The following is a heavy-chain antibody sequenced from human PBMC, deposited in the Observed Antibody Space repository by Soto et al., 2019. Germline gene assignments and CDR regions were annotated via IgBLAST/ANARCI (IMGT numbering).Heavy chain of an antibody. J-gene: IGHJ6*02. V-gene: IGHV3-30-3*01. CDR2: ISYDGNNK. Sequence: QVQLVESGGGVVQPGRSLRLSCVASGFTFRSYVMYWVRQAPGKGLEWVAVISYDGNNKYYADSVKGRFTISRDNSKNTRYLPINRLRAEDTAVYYCARAGCDGGSCYTLVGLRYGMDVWGQGTTVTVSS. D-gene: IGHD2-15*01. CDR1: GFTFRSYV. CDR3: ARAGCDGGSCYTLVGLRYGMDV.